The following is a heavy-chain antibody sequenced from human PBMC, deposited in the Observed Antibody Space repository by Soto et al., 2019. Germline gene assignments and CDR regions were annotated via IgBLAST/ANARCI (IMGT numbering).Heavy chain of an antibody. Sequence: QVQLVESGGGVVQPGRSLRLSCAASGFTFSSYGMHWVRQAPGKGLEWVAVIWYDGSNKYYADSVKGRFTISRDNSKNTLYLQMNSLRAEDTAVYYCARGGCLQSIGPWGQGTLVTVSS. CDR1: GFTFSSYG. D-gene: IGHD1-1*01. V-gene: IGHV3-33*01. CDR3: ARGGCLQSIGP. J-gene: IGHJ5*02. CDR2: IWYDGSNK.